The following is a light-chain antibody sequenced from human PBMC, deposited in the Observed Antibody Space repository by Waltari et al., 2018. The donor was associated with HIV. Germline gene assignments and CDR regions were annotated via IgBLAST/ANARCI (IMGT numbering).Light chain of an antibody. Sequence: IRMTQSPSSFSASTGDRFNITCQASQGISNFLSGYQQKPGKAPKLLISAASTLQSGVPSRFSGSGSGTDFTLTISCLQSEDFATYYCQQYYNSPLTFGGGTKVDIK. CDR3: QQYYNSPLT. CDR2: AAS. CDR1: QGISNF. V-gene: IGKV1-8*01. J-gene: IGKJ4*01.